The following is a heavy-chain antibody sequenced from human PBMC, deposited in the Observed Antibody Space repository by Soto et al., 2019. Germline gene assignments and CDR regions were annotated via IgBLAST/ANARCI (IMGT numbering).Heavy chain of an antibody. V-gene: IGHV1-69*01. D-gene: IGHD3-10*01. CDR3: ATYYYGSGSVAYYYYGMDV. Sequence: QVQLVQSGAEVKKPGSSVKVSCKASGGTFSSYAISWVRQAPGQGLEWMGGIIPIFGTANYAQKFQGRVTITADESTSTAYMGLSSLRSEDTAVYYCATYYYGSGSVAYYYYGMDVWGQGTTVTVSS. CDR2: IIPIFGTA. CDR1: GGTFSSYA. J-gene: IGHJ6*02.